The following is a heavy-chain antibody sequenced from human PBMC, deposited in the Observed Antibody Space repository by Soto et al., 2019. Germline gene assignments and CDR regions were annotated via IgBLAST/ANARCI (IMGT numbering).Heavy chain of an antibody. CDR2: ISYDGSNK. Sequence: QVQLVESGGGVVQPGRSLRLSCAASGFTFSSYAMHWVRQAPGKGLEWVAVISYDGSNKYYADSVKGRVTISRDNSKTLYLQMNSLRAEDTAVYYCVRDKSPYSSGWHNRHFDSWGQGTLVTVSS. J-gene: IGHJ4*02. CDR3: VRDKSPYSSGWHNRHFDS. V-gene: IGHV3-30-3*01. CDR1: GFTFSSYA. D-gene: IGHD6-19*01.